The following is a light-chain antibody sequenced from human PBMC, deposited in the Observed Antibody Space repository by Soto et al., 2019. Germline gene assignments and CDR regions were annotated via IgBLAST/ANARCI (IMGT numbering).Light chain of an antibody. V-gene: IGLV2-23*01. CDR1: SSDVGSYKF. Sequence: QSVLTQPASVSGSPGQSITISCTGTSSDVGSYKFVSWYQQHPVKAPKLMIYEGSKRPSGVSNRFSGSKSGNTASLTISGLQAEDEAVYYCCSYAGSSTLVFGGGTKLTVL. CDR2: EGS. J-gene: IGLJ2*01. CDR3: CSYAGSSTLV.